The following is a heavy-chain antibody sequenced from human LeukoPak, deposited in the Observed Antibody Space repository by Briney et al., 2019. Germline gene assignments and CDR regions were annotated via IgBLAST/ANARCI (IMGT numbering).Heavy chain of an antibody. V-gene: IGHV7-4-1*02. J-gene: IGHJ4*02. CDR2: INTDTGNT. CDR1: GYTFTGYY. D-gene: IGHD6-19*01. Sequence: ASVKVSCKASGYTFTGYYMHWVRQAPGHGLEWMGWINTDTGNTRFAQGFTGRFVFSLDTSVSTAYLQISSLQSEDTAMYFCARPLYSSRMYEFDYWGQGTLVTVSS. CDR3: ARPLYSSRMYEFDY.